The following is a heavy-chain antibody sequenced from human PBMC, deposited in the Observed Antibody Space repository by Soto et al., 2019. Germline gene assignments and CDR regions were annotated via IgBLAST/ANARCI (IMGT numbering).Heavy chain of an antibody. J-gene: IGHJ5*02. V-gene: IGHV1-18*01. D-gene: IGHD3-10*01. CDR2: ISAYNGNT. CDR1: GYTFTSYG. Sequence: ASVKVSCKASGYTFTSYGISWVRQAPGQGLEWMGWISAYNGNTNYAQKLQGRVTMTTDTSTSTAYMELRSLRSDDTAVYYCARETPIWFGNPWFDPWGQGTLVTVSS. CDR3: ARETPIWFGNPWFDP.